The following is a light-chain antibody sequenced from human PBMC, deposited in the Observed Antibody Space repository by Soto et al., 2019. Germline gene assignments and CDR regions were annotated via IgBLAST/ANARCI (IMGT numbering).Light chain of an antibody. Sequence: EVVMTQSPATLSVSPGERVTLSCRASQSINAHLAWYQQKPCQAPRLLIHGASTRATGIPARFSGSGFGIEFIVTIISLQSEDFAVYYCQQYNTWLWTFGQGTKVEIQ. CDR2: GAS. J-gene: IGKJ1*01. CDR3: QQYNTWLWT. CDR1: QSINAH. V-gene: IGKV3-15*01.